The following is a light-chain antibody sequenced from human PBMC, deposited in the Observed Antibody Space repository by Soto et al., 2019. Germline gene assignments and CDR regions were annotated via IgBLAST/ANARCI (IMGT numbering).Light chain of an antibody. CDR1: QGISNY. CDR2: GAS. J-gene: IGKJ1*01. V-gene: IGKV1-27*01. CDR3: QKYNSAPWT. Sequence: DIQMTQSPSSLSASVGDRVTITCRASQGISNYLAWYQQEPGKVPKVLIYGASTLQSGVPSRFSGSRSGTDFTLTISSLQPEDVATYYCQKYNSAPWTFGQGNKVEIK.